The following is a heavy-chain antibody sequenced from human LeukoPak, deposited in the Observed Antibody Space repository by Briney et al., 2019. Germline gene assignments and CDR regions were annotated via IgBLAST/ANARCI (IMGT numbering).Heavy chain of an antibody. CDR2: ISAYNGNT. D-gene: IGHD3-22*01. J-gene: IGHJ4*02. Sequence: ASAKVSCKASGYTFTSYGISWVRPAPGEGLGWMGWISAYNGNTNNAQKLQGRVTMTTDTSTSTAYMELRSLRSDDTAVYYCAKVRGYYDSSGPRDYWGEGTLVTVSS. CDR3: AKVRGYYDSSGPRDY. CDR1: GYTFTSYG. V-gene: IGHV1-18*01.